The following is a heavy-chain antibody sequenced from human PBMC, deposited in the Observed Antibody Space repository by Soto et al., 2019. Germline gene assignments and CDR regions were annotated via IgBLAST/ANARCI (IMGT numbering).Heavy chain of an antibody. J-gene: IGHJ6*02. Sequence: GGSMIVSCVASGFSLSDYAVNWVRQAPGKGLEWVSFISSDSRTIYYADSVEGRFTVSRDNARNSVSLQMDSLRDEDAAVYYCARIKLVEWFFINVDVYDMDVWGQGTPVTVSS. V-gene: IGHV3-48*02. CDR2: ISSDSRTI. CDR3: ARIKLVEWFFINVDVYDMDV. D-gene: IGHD3-3*01. CDR1: GFSLSDYA.